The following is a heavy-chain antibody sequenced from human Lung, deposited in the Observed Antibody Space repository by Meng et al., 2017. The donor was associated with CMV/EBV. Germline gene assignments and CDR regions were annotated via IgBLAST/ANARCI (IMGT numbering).Heavy chain of an antibody. CDR2: ISGYNGNT. CDR3: ARDRAMGSSWFDP. V-gene: IGHV1-18*01. J-gene: IGHJ5*02. D-gene: IGHD2-2*01. CDR1: DYTFSSYG. Sequence: ASXXVSXKASDYTFSSYGISWVRQAPGQGLEWMGWISGYNGNTNYAQRLQGRVTMTTDTSTSTAYMELRSLRFDDTAVYYCARDRAMGSSWFDPWRQGTLVTVSS.